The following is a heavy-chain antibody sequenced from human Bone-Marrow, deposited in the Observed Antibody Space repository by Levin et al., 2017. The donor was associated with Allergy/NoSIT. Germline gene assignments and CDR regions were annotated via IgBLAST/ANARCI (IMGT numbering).Heavy chain of an antibody. Sequence: KVSCRTSGYNFASHWIGWVRQKSDKGLEWVGVIYPGDSDVIYSPSFQGQVTISADTSITTAYLQWSSLKASDTAKYYCATPRGYCGGGVCYPPHWGPGTQVTVSS. D-gene: IGHD2-15*01. V-gene: IGHV5-51*01. CDR1: GYNFASHW. CDR3: ATPRGYCGGGVCYPPH. CDR2: IYPGDSDV. J-gene: IGHJ4*02.